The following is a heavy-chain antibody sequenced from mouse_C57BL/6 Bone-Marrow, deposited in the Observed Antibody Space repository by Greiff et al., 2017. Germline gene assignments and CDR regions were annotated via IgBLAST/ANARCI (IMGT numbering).Heavy chain of an antibody. D-gene: IGHD2-12*01. CDR1: GYTFTSYW. V-gene: IGHV1-74*01. J-gene: IGHJ1*03. CDR3: AISTYRRYFDV. Sequence: QVQLKQPGAELVKPGASVKVSCKASGYTFTSYWMHWVKQRPGQGLEWIGRIHPSDSDTNYNQKFKGKATLTVDKSSSTAYMQLSSLTSEDSAVYYCAISTYRRYFDVWGTGTTVTVSS. CDR2: IHPSDSDT.